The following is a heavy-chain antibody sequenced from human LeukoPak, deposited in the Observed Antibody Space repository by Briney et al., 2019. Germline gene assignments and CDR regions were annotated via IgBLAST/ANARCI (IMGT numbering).Heavy chain of an antibody. Sequence: PGGSLRLSCAASGCTFSSYAMSWVRQPPGKGLEWVSGISGSGCSTYYADYVKGRFTISRDNSKNTLYLQMNSLRAEETAVYYCARAIWFGELYYMDVWGKGTTVTVSS. CDR3: ARAIWFGELYYMDV. CDR1: GCTFSSYA. V-gene: IGHV3-23*01. D-gene: IGHD3-10*01. CDR2: ISGSGCST. J-gene: IGHJ6*03.